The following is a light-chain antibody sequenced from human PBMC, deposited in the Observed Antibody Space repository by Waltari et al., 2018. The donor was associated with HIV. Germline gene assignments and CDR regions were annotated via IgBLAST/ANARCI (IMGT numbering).Light chain of an antibody. Sequence: DIVLTQSPGTLSLSPGERATLSCRASQTISSSYLAWYQQKPGQAPRLLISGASSRATGIPDRFSGSGSGTDFTLIISRLEPEDFAVYYCQQYGSSPLYTFGQGTKLEIK. V-gene: IGKV3-20*01. J-gene: IGKJ2*01. CDR1: QTISSSY. CDR3: QQYGSSPLYT. CDR2: GAS.